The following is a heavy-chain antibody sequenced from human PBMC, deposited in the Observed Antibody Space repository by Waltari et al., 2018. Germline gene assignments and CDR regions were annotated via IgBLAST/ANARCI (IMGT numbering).Heavy chain of an antibody. V-gene: IGHV3-48*03. J-gene: IGHJ4*02. CDR1: GFTFSSYE. CDR2: ISSSGSTI. CDR3: ARDNNGYDRYFDY. D-gene: IGHD5-12*01. Sequence: EVQLVESGGGLVQPGGSLRLSCAASGFTFSSYEMNWVRQAPGKGLEWVSYISSSGSTIYYADSVKGRFTISRDNAKTSLYLQMHSLRADDTAVYYCARDNNGYDRYFDYWGQGTLVTVSS.